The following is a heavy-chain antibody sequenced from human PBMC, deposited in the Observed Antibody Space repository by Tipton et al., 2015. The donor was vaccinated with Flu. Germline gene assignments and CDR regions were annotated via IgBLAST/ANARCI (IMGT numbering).Heavy chain of an antibody. Sequence: TLSLTCTVSGGSISTSGYYWGWIRQPPGKGLEWIGSIRYGGSSYYTPSLKSRVTISLDMSKDQFSLKLASVTAADTAVYYCARDSAAHYGMDVWGQGTTVTVSS. D-gene: IGHD6-13*01. J-gene: IGHJ6*02. CDR3: ARDSAAHYGMDV. CDR1: GGSISTSGYY. CDR2: IRYGGSS. V-gene: IGHV4-39*07.